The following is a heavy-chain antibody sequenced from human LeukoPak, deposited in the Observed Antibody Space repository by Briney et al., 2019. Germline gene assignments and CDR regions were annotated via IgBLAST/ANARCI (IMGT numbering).Heavy chain of an antibody. V-gene: IGHV4-39*07. J-gene: IGHJ5*02. D-gene: IGHD6-13*01. CDR2: IYYSGST. CDR3: ARGDIDMISSSWYVWFDP. CDR1: GGSISSSSYY. Sequence: SETLSLTCTVSGGSISSSSYYWGWIRQPPGKGLEWIGSIYYSGSTYYNPSLKSRVTISVDTSKNQFSLKLSSVTAADTAVYYCARGDIDMISSSWYVWFDPWGQGTLVTVSS.